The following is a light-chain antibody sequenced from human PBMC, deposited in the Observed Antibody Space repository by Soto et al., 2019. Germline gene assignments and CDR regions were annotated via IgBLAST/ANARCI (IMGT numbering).Light chain of an antibody. V-gene: IGKV1-39*01. CDR3: QQSYSAPFT. CDR2: DAS. CDR1: QSIFTY. J-gene: IGKJ3*01. Sequence: DIQMTQSPSSLSASVGDRVAITCRTSQSIFTYLNWCQQKPGKAPKLLISDASSLQSGVPSRFSCSEFGTEFTLTISSLQPGDFATYYCQQSYSAPFTFGPGTKVDMK.